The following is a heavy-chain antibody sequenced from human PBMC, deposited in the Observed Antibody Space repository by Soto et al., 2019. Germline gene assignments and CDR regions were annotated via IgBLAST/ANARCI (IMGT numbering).Heavy chain of an antibody. Sequence: GGSLRLSCVASGFTFSRYAMSWVRQAPGKGLEWVSSISGSGGSTYYADSVKGRFTISRDNSKNTLYLQMNSLRAEDTAVYYCAKDIAAAGTGGPIDYWGQGTLVTVSS. J-gene: IGHJ4*02. CDR2: ISGSGGST. CDR3: AKDIAAAGTGGPIDY. D-gene: IGHD6-13*01. V-gene: IGHV3-23*01. CDR1: GFTFSRYA.